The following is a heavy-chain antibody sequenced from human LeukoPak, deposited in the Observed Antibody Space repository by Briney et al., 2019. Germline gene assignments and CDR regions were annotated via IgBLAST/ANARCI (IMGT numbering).Heavy chain of an antibody. D-gene: IGHD3-10*01. CDR2: ISSSSSYI. CDR3: ARVRDYGSGSFYFDY. V-gene: IGHV3-21*01. CDR1: GFTFSSYS. Sequence: GGSLRLSCAASGFTFSSYSMNWVRQAPGKGLEWVSSISSSSSYIYYADSVKGRFTISRDNAKNSLYLQMNSLRAEDTAVYYCARVRDYGSGSFYFDYWGQGTLVTVSS. J-gene: IGHJ4*02.